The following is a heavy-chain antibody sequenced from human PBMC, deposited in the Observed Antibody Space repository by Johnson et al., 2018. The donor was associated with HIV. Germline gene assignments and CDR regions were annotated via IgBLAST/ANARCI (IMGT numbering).Heavy chain of an antibody. CDR2: IYSGGNT. V-gene: IGHV3-53*01. J-gene: IGHJ3*02. CDR3: ARDGPHQRDGFDI. CDR1: GFSVSSNY. Sequence: VQLVESGGGLIQPGGSLRLSCAASGFSVSSNYMSCVRQAPGKGLEWVSVIYSGGNTYYADSVKGRFTISRDKSKNTVYLQMNSLRAEDTAVYYCARDGPHQRDGFDIWGHGTMVTVSS.